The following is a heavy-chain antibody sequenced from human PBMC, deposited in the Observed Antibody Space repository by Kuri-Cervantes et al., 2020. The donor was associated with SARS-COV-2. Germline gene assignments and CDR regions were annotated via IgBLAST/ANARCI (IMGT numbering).Heavy chain of an antibody. J-gene: IGHJ3*02. CDR1: GGSFSDYT. CDR3: AREGLGYCSGGSYYSDEQDAFDI. Sequence: SDTLSLLCAVYGGSFSDYTWSWIRQPPGKGLEWIGEINHSGRANYNPSLKSRVTISVDTSKNQFSPKLSSVTAADTAVYYCAREGLGYCSGGSYYSDEQDAFDIWGEGTMVTVSS. V-gene: IGHV4-34*01. CDR2: INHSGRA. D-gene: IGHD2-15*01.